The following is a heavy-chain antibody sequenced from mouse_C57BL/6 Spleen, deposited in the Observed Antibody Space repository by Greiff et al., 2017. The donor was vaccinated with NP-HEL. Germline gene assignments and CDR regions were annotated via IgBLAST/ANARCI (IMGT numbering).Heavy chain of an antibody. CDR2: IYPGDGDT. Sequence: VQRVESGPELVKPGASVKISCKASGYAFSSSWMNWVKQRPGKGLEWIGRIYPGDGDTNYNGKFKGKATLTADKSSSTAYMQLSSLTSEDSAVYFCARGYDGYLDYWGQGTTLTVSS. CDR3: ARGYDGYLDY. J-gene: IGHJ2*01. D-gene: IGHD2-3*01. CDR1: GYAFSSSW. V-gene: IGHV1-82*01.